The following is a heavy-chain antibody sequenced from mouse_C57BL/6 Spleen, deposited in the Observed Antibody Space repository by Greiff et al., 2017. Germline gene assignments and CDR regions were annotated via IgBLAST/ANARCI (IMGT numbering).Heavy chain of an antibody. CDR1: GYSFTDYN. Sequence: VQLKQSGPELVKPGASVKISCKASGYSFTDYNMNWVKQSNGKSLEWIGVINPNYGTTSYNQKFKGKATLTVDQSSSTAYMQLNSLTSEDSAVYYCARSGYYGSSYAWFAYWGQGTLVTVSA. J-gene: IGHJ3*01. CDR2: INPNYGTT. CDR3: ARSGYYGSSYAWFAY. V-gene: IGHV1-39*01. D-gene: IGHD1-1*01.